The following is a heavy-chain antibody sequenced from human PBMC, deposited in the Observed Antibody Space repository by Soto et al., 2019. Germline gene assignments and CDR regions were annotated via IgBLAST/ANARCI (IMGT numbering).Heavy chain of an antibody. Sequence: ASVKVSCKASGYTFTSYCISWVRQAPGQGLEWMGWISAYNGNTNYAQKFQGRVTMTTDTSTSTAYMELRSLRSDDTAVYYCSRVDPGETSPFDHWGQGTLVTVSS. D-gene: IGHD3-10*01. CDR1: GYTFTSYC. V-gene: IGHV1-18*01. J-gene: IGHJ4*02. CDR2: ISAYNGNT. CDR3: SRVDPGETSPFDH.